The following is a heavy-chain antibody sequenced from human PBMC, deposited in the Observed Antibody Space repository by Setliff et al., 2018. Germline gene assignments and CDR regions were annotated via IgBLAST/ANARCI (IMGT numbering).Heavy chain of an antibody. CDR1: GGSISNYY. Sequence: SETLSLTCTVSGGSISNYYWSWIRQPAGKGLEWIRRIYNSGSTNYNPSLKSRVTMSVDTSKNQFSLKMSSVTAADTAVYYCARKGISALSGAFDMWGQGTMVTVSS. D-gene: IGHD1-26*01. CDR3: ARKGISALSGAFDM. CDR2: IYNSGST. J-gene: IGHJ3*02. V-gene: IGHV4-4*07.